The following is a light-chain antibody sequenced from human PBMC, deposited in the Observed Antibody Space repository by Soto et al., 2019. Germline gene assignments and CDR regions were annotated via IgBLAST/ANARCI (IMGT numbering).Light chain of an antibody. Sequence: SYELTQPPSVSVSPGQTASITCSGDELGHKYAFWYQQKPGQSPVLVIYQDTERPSGIPERFSGSNSGNTATLTISGTQALDEADYYCQAWDSDTVGVFGGGTKLTVL. CDR2: QDT. J-gene: IGLJ2*01. V-gene: IGLV3-1*01. CDR1: ELGHKY. CDR3: QAWDSDTVGV.